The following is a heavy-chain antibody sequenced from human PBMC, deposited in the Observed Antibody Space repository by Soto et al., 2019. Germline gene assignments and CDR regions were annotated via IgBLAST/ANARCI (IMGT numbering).Heavy chain of an antibody. D-gene: IGHD3-22*01. CDR2: IYYSGST. CDR1: GGSISSYY. V-gene: IGHV4-59*01. J-gene: IGHJ3*02. Sequence: PSETLSLTCTVSGGSISSYYWSWIRQPPGKGLEWIGYIYYSGSTNYNPSLKSRVTISVDTSKNQFSLKLSSVTAADTAVYYCARAHWDYYDSSGYVDAFDIWGQGTMVTVS. CDR3: ARAHWDYYDSSGYVDAFDI.